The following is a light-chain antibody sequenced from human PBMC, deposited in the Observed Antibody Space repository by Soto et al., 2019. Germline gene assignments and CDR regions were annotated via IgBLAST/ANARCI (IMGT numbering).Light chain of an antibody. CDR2: AAS. V-gene: IGKV1-39*01. J-gene: IGKJ4*01. CDR3: QQYNNWPPCT. CDR1: QSIRSH. Sequence: DIQMTQSPSSLSASVGDRVTITCRASQSIRSHLNWYQQKSGKAPKLLIYAASSLQSGVPSRFTGSGSGTDFTLTISTLQSEDFAVYYCQQYNNWPPCTFGGGTKVEIK.